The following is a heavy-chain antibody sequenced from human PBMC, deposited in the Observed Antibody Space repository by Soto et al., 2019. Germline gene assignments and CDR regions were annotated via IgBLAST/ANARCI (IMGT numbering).Heavy chain of an antibody. V-gene: IGHV4-59*01. CDR1: GGSISSYY. CDR2: MYNTGST. J-gene: IGHJ6*02. D-gene: IGHD2-21*02. CDR3: ARDLWGYCGADCYPLDV. Sequence: SETLSLTCTVSGGSISSYYWSWIRQPPGKGLEWIGYMYNTGSTIYNPSLKSRVTISVDTSRNQFSLKLNSVTAADTAVYYCARDLWGYCGADCYPLDVWGQGTTVTVSS.